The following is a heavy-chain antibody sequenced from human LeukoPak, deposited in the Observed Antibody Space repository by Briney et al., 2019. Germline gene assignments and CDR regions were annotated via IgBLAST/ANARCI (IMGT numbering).Heavy chain of an antibody. J-gene: IGHJ5*02. D-gene: IGHD6-19*01. CDR2: INHSGST. V-gene: IGHV4-34*01. CDR3: ARGRDAAVAGRPFDP. CDR1: GGSFSGYY. Sequence: SETLSLTCAVFGGSFSGYYWSWIRQPPGKGLEWIGRINHSGSTNYNPSLKSRVTISVGTSKNQFSLKLSSVTGADTAVYYCARGRDAAVAGRPFDPWGQGTLVTVSS.